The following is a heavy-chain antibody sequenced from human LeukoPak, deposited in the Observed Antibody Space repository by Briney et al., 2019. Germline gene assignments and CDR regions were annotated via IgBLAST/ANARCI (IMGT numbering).Heavy chain of an antibody. D-gene: IGHD5-24*01. CDR1: GGSISSYY. CDR3: ARDRGVRDGYNYRDDAFDI. J-gene: IGHJ3*02. Sequence: SETLSLTCTVSGGSISSYYWSCIRQPAGKGLEWIGRIYTSGNTNYNPSLKSRVTMSVDTSKNQFSLKLSSVTAADTAVYYCARDRGVRDGYNYRDDAFDIWGQGTMVTVSS. V-gene: IGHV4-4*07. CDR2: IYTSGNT.